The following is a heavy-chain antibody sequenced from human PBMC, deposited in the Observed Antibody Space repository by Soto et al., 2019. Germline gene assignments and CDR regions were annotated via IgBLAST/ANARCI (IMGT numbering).Heavy chain of an antibody. CDR1: GYSFTTYF. Sequence: QVQLVQSGAEVKKPGASVELSCKASGYSFTTYFIHWVRQAPGQGLEGMGIINPSVGSARYAQKFLGRVTMTRDTSTSTVALELGSLPSEDTGVYLSARAHCEAGHFDYWGQGTLLTVSS. CDR2: INPSVGSA. J-gene: IGHJ4*02. V-gene: IGHV1-46*01. D-gene: IGHD2-21*01. CDR3: ARAHCEAGHFDY.